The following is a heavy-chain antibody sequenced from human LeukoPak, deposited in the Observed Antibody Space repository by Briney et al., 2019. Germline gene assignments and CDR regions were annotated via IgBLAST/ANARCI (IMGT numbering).Heavy chain of an antibody. CDR2: IGTVGDP. Sequence: GGSLRLSCAAYGFTFSRYDMHWVRQATGKGLEWVSAIGTVGDPYYPGSVKGRFTISRENAKNSLYLQMNSLRAGDTAVYYCARGFLGDAFDIWGQGTMVTVSS. V-gene: IGHV3-13*05. J-gene: IGHJ3*02. CDR1: GFTFSRYD. CDR3: ARGFLGDAFDI. D-gene: IGHD3-3*01.